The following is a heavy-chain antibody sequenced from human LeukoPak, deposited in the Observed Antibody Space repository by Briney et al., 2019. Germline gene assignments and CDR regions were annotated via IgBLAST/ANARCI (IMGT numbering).Heavy chain of an antibody. CDR2: MNQDGSET. V-gene: IGHV3-7*01. CDR3: ARDTKLAY. Sequence: PGGSLRLSCAASGFTFRTYWMSWVRQTPGQGLEWVANMNQDGSETYYVASVKGRFTISRDNAQNSLYLQMNSLRAEDTAVYYCARDTKLAYWGQGTLVTVS. D-gene: IGHD1-1*01. J-gene: IGHJ4*02. CDR1: GFTFRTYW.